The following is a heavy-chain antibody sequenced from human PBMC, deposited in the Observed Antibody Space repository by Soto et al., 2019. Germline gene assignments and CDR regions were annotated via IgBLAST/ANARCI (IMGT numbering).Heavy chain of an antibody. J-gene: IGHJ4*02. Sequence: EVQLLESGGGLVQPGGSLRLSCAASGFTFSSYAMNWVRQAPGKGLEWVSFISSSGGSTYYVDTVKGRFTISRDNSKNTLFLQMNSLRAEDTAVYYCAQPVTDSSGWMRLPLDFWGQGTLVTVSS. CDR3: AQPVTDSSGWMRLPLDF. D-gene: IGHD6-19*01. CDR2: ISSSGGST. V-gene: IGHV3-23*01. CDR1: GFTFSSYA.